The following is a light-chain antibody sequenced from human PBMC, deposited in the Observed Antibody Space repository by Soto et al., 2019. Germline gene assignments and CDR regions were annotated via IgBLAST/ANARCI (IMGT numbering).Light chain of an antibody. Sequence: DIQMTQSPSSLSASVGDRVTITCRASQSISNYLNWHQQKPGKAPKLLMYAASSLQSGVPSRFSGSGSGTDFTLTISSLQPEDFATYYCQQSYSTPRTFGQGTKVEI. CDR2: AAS. J-gene: IGKJ1*01. CDR1: QSISNY. CDR3: QQSYSTPRT. V-gene: IGKV1-39*01.